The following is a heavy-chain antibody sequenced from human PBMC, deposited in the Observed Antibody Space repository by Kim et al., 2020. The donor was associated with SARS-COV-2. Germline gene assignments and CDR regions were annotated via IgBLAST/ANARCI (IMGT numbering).Heavy chain of an antibody. CDR1: GGSISSSSYY. CDR3: ASPVIRFLEWLPAYYMDV. D-gene: IGHD3-3*01. J-gene: IGHJ6*03. Sequence: SETLSLTCTVSGGSISSSSYYWGWIRQPPGKGLEWIGSIYYSGSTYYNPSLKSRVTISVDTSKNQYSLKLSSVTAADTAVYYCASPVIRFLEWLPAYYMDVWGKGTTVTVSS. CDR2: IYYSGST. V-gene: IGHV4-39*01.